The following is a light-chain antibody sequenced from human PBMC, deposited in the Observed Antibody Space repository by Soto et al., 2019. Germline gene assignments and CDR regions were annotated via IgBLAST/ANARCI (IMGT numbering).Light chain of an antibody. CDR3: QQRSNWPPLT. Sequence: EIVLTQSPATLSLSPGERATLSYRASQSISNYLVWYQQKPGQAPRLLIYDASNRATGIPARFSGSGSGTDFTLTISSLEPEDFAIYYCQQRSNWPPLTFGGGTKVEIK. CDR1: QSISNY. V-gene: IGKV3-11*01. CDR2: DAS. J-gene: IGKJ4*01.